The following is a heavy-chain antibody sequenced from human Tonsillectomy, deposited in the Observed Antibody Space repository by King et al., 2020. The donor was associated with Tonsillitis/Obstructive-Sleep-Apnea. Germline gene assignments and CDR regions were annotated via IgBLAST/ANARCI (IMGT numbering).Heavy chain of an antibody. CDR1: GYTFTNYG. J-gene: IGHJ4*02. CDR2: ISAYNDNT. D-gene: IGHD2-2*01. Sequence: QLVQSGAEVKKPGASVKVSCKASGYTFTNYGISWVRQAPGQGLEWMGWISAYNDNTNYAQKFQGRVTMTTDTSTSTAYMELRSLRSDDTAGYYCARDYCSSTSCYARYFDYWGQGTLVTVSS. CDR3: ARDYCSSTSCYARYFDY. V-gene: IGHV1-18*01.